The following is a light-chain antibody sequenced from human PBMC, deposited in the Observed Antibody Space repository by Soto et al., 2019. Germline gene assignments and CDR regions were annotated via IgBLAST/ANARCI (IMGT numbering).Light chain of an antibody. CDR1: QSVSCY. J-gene: IGKJ1*01. CDR3: QQRFDPWT. CDR2: DAT. V-gene: IGKV3-11*01. Sequence: PGGRATLSFSASQSVSCYFAGYQQKPGRAARLRICDATIRATGIPARFSGSASGKDFTLTISRLAHDDSGVYCCQQRFDPWTFGQGTKVDI.